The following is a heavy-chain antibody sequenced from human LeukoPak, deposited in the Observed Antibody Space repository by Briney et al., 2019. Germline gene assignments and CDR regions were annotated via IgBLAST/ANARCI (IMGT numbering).Heavy chain of an antibody. V-gene: IGHV4-39*07. J-gene: IGHJ2*01. Sequence: PSETLSLTCTVSGGSISSSSYYWGWIRQPPGKGLEWIGSIYYSGSTYYNPSLKSRVTISVDTSKNQFSLKLSSVTAADTADCARGGRYFDWFPWYFDLWGRGTLVTVSS. D-gene: IGHD3-9*01. CDR2: IYYSGST. CDR1: GGSISSSSYY. CDR3: ARGGRYFDWFPWYFDL.